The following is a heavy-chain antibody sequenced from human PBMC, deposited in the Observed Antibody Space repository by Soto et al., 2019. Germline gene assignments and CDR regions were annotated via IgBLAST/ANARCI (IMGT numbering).Heavy chain of an antibody. V-gene: IGHV3-9*01. CDR1: GFTFDDYA. CDR2: ISWNSGSI. J-gene: IGHJ6*02. D-gene: IGHD3-10*01. CDR3: AKGSGDDYYYGMDV. Sequence: SLRLSCAASGFTFDDYAMHWVRQAPGKGLEWVSGISWNSGSIGYADSVKGRFTISRDNAKNSLYLQMNSLRAEDTALYYCAKGSGDDYYYGMDVWGQGTTVTVS.